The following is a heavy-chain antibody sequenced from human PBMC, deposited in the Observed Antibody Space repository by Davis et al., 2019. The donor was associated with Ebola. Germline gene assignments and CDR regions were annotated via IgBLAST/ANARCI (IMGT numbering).Heavy chain of an antibody. CDR1: GYTSTRYG. V-gene: IGHV1-18*04. J-gene: IGHJ5*02. CDR2: SSAYNGNT. D-gene: IGHD3-10*01. Sequence: ASVPVSCKASGYTSTRYGISCVRQHPGQGLEWMGWSSAYNGNTNYAQNLQGRVTMTTDTSTSTAYMEVRSLRYDDTAVYYCARAVTMVLPSGWFDPWGQGTLVTVSS. CDR3: ARAVTMVLPSGWFDP.